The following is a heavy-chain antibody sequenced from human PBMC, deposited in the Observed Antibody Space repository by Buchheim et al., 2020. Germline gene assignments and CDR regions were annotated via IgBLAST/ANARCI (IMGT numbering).Heavy chain of an antibody. CDR1: GFTFSSYS. CDR3: ARASTIFGVVIEIWDYYYYGMDV. V-gene: IGHV3-21*01. J-gene: IGHJ6*02. Sequence: EVQLVESGGGLVKPGGSLRLSCAASGFTFSSYSMNWVRQAPGKGLEWVSSISSSSSYIYYADSVKGRFTISRDNAKNSLYLQMNSLRAEDTAVYYCARASTIFGVVIEIWDYYYYGMDVWGQGTT. D-gene: IGHD3-3*01. CDR2: ISSSSSYI.